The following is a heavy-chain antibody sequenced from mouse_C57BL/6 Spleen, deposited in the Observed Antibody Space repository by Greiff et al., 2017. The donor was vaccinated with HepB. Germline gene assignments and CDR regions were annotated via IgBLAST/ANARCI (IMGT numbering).Heavy chain of an antibody. J-gene: IGHJ1*03. CDR3: ARGGLLWYFDV. CDR2: INPSNGGT. V-gene: IGHV1-53*01. Sequence: VKLQQPWTELVKPGASVKLSCKASGYTFTSYWMHWVKQRPGQGLEWIGNINPSNGGTNYNEKFKSKATLTVDKSSSTAYMQLSSLTSEDSAVYYCARGGLLWYFDVWGTGTTVTVSS. CDR1: GYTFTSYW. D-gene: IGHD2-3*01.